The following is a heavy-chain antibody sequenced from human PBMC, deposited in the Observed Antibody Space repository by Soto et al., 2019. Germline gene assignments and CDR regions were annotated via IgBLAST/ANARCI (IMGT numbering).Heavy chain of an antibody. J-gene: IGHJ4*02. CDR3: ASNNYDSSGYYGDY. V-gene: IGHV1-69*01. CDR1: GGTFSSYA. D-gene: IGHD3-22*01. Sequence: QVQLVQSGAEVKKPGSSVKVSCKASGGTFSSYAISWVRQAPGQGLEWMGGIIPIFGTANYAQKFQGRVTITADESTSTAYMELSSPRSEDTAVYYCASNNYDSSGYYGDYWGQGTLVTVSS. CDR2: IIPIFGTA.